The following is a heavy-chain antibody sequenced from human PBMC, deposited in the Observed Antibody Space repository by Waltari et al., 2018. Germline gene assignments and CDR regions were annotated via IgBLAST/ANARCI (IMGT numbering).Heavy chain of an antibody. CDR1: GGSISSYY. CDR2: IYYSGST. J-gene: IGHJ4*02. CDR3: ASQRPFSSLFDY. Sequence: QVQLQESGPGLVKPSETLSLTCTVSGGSISSYYWSWIRQPPGKGLEWIGYIYYSGSTNYNPSLKSRVTISVDTSKNQFSLKLSSVTAADTAVYYCASQRPFSSLFDYWGQGTLVTVSS. V-gene: IGHV4-59*01. D-gene: IGHD6-13*01.